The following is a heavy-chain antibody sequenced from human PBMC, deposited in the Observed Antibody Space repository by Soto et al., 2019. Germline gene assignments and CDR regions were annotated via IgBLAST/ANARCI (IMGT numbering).Heavy chain of an antibody. V-gene: IGHV1-18*01. J-gene: IGHJ4*02. Sequence: QVQLVQSGAEVKKPGASVKVSCKASGYTFTSYGISWVRQAPGQGLEWMGWISPYNGNTDYAQKVQGRVTRTHDPSTNTAYREVRNLRSDDTAVYLCGGGGGGVTVWGRLGYWGLGALVTVSS. CDR1: GYTFTSYG. D-gene: IGHD3-16*01. CDR3: GGGGGGVTVWGRLGY. CDR2: ISPYNGNT.